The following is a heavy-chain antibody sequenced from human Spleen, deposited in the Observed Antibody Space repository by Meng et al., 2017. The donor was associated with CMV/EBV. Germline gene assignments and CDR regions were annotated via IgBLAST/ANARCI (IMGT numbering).Heavy chain of an antibody. CDR2: ISGSGGTT. D-gene: IGHD6-13*01. CDR3: ARAYSSSPDY. J-gene: IGHJ4*02. V-gene: IGHV3-23*01. CDR1: GFSFSGSA. Sequence: GESLKISCAASGFSFSGSAMNWVRQGPGKGLEWVSTISGSGGTTYYADSVKGRFTISRDNAKNTLNLQMNSLRAEDTAVYYCARAYSSSPDYWGQGTLVTVSS.